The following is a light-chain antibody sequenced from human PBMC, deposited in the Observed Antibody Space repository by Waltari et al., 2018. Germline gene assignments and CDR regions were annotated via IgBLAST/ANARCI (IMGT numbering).Light chain of an antibody. CDR1: QCVSSN. CDR3: QQYNSTPRT. V-gene: IGKV3-15*01. J-gene: IGKJ1*01. CDR2: GAS. Sequence: ELVMTQSPATLSVSPGESATHSGRASQCVSSNLAWYQQKPGQAPRLLIYGASTRATGIPARFSGSGSETEFTLTISSLQAEDVAVYYCQQYNSTPRTFGQGTKVEIK.